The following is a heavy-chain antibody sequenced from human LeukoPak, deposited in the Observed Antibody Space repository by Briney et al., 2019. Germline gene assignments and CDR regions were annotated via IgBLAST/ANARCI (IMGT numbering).Heavy chain of an antibody. CDR3: ARDFREDWEPFWDY. J-gene: IGHJ4*02. CDR1: GFTFSIYW. V-gene: IGHV3-7*03. D-gene: IGHD1-26*01. Sequence: QTGGSLRLSCAASGFTFSIYWMSWVRQAPGKGLEWVATIKEDGSEKNYVDSVKGRFTISRDNARDSLYLQMDGLRADDTAVYYCARDFREDWEPFWDYWGQGALVTVSS. CDR2: IKEDGSEK.